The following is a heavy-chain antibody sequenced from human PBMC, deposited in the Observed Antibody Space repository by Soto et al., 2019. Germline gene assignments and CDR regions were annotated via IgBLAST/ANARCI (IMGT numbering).Heavy chain of an antibody. Sequence: QVQLQESGPGLVKPSETLSLTCTVSGGSISSYYWSWFRQPPGKGLEWIGYIYYSGSTSYNPSLKSRVTISVDTSNNQFSLKLSSVTAADTAVYFCARGGWTLDLCGRGTLVTVSS. D-gene: IGHD2-15*01. V-gene: IGHV4-59*08. CDR2: IYYSGST. CDR3: ARGGWTLDL. J-gene: IGHJ2*01. CDR1: GGSISSYY.